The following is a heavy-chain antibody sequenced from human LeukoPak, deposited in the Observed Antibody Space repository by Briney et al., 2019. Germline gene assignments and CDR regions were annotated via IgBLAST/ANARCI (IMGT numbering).Heavy chain of an antibody. CDR2: IYTSGST. D-gene: IGHD3-22*01. Sequence: PSETLSLTCTVSGGSISSYYWSWIRQPAGKGLEWIGCIYTSGSTNYNPSLKSRVTISVDKSKNQFSLKLSPVTAADTAVYYCARDEPYYYDSSGYYTYYFDYWGQGTLVTVSS. CDR3: ARDEPYYYDSSGYYTYYFDY. V-gene: IGHV4-4*07. J-gene: IGHJ4*02. CDR1: GGSISSYY.